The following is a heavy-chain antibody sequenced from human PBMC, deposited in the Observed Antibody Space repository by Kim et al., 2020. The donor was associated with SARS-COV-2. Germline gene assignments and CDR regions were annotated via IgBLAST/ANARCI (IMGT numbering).Heavy chain of an antibody. CDR2: INHSGST. CDR1: GGSFSGYY. D-gene: IGHD6-19*01. Sequence: SETLSLTCAVYGGSFSGYYWSWIRQPPGKGLEWIGEINHSGSTNYNPSLKSRVTISVDTSKNQFSLKLSSVTAADTAVYYCARGTWYSSGWSDAFDIWGQGTMVTVSS. V-gene: IGHV4-34*01. J-gene: IGHJ3*02. CDR3: ARGTWYSSGWSDAFDI.